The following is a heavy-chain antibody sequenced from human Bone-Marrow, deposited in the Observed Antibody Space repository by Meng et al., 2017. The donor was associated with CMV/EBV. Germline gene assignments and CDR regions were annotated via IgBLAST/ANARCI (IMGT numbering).Heavy chain of an antibody. CDR2: IYPGDSDT. V-gene: IGHV5-51*01. Sequence: GGSLRLSCKASGYSFTTYWIGWVRQMPGKGLEWMGIIYPGDSDTTYSPSFQGQVTISADKSISTAYLQWSSLKASDTAMYYCARQTGELPYYFDYWGQGTLVTVSS. J-gene: IGHJ4*02. CDR1: GYSFTTYW. D-gene: IGHD1-26*01. CDR3: ARQTGELPYYFDY.